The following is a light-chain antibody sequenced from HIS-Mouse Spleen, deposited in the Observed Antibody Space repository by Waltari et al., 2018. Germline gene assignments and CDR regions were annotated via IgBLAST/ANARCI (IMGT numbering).Light chain of an antibody. CDR3: AAWDDSLSGPV. V-gene: IGLV1-47*01. J-gene: IGLJ3*02. CDR1: SSNIGSNY. CDR2: RNN. Sequence: QSVLTQPPSASGTPGQRVTISCSGSSSNIGSNYVYWYQQLPGTAAKLLIYRNNQRPSGVPDRFPGSKSGTSASLAISGLRSEDEADYYWAAWDDSLSGPVFGGGTKLTVL.